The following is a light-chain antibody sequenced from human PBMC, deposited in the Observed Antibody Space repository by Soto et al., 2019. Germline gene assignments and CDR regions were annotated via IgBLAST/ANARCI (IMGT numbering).Light chain of an antibody. V-gene: IGKV3-20*01. CDR1: QSVSSNY. CDR3: QQYGSPPTWT. J-gene: IGKJ1*01. Sequence: ESVFTQSPGTLSLSPGERATLSCRASQSVSSNYLAWYQQKPGQAPRLLIYGASTRATGIPDRFSGSGSGTDFTLTISRLEPEDSAVYYCQQYGSPPTWTFGQGTKVDIK. CDR2: GAS.